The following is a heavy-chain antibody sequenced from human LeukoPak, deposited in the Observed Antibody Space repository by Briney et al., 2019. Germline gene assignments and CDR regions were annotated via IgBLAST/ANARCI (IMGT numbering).Heavy chain of an antibody. Sequence: GASVKVSCKASGYTFTSYGISWVRQAPGQGLEWMGWISAYNGNTNYAQKLQGRVTMTTDTSTSTAYMELRSLRSDDTAVYYCARDSTELPYLGNWFDPWGQGTLVTVSS. CDR2: ISAYNGNT. V-gene: IGHV1-18*01. CDR3: ARDSTELPYLGNWFDP. CDR1: GYTFTSYG. J-gene: IGHJ5*02. D-gene: IGHD7-27*01.